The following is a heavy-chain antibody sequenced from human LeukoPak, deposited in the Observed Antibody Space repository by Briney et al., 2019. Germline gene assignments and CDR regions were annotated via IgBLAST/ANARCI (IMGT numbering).Heavy chain of an antibody. CDR1: GFTFSTYE. CDR3: ARDDYDSSTPYYFDY. D-gene: IGHD3-22*01. V-gene: IGHV3-48*03. Sequence: PGGSLRLSCAASGFTFSTYEMNWVRQAPGKGLEWVSYIHNSGSTIYYADSVKGRFTISRGNVKNSLYLQMNNLRADDTAVYYCARDDYDSSTPYYFDYWGQGILVTVSS. J-gene: IGHJ4*02. CDR2: IHNSGSTI.